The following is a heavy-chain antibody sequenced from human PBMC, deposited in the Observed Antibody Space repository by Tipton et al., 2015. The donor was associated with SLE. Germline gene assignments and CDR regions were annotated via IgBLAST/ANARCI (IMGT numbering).Heavy chain of an antibody. V-gene: IGHV3-74*01. D-gene: IGHD1/OR15-1a*01. CDR1: GFTFHNYW. Sequence: GSLRLSCAASGFTFHNYWMHWVRQAPGKGLVWVSRLSTDGSVTTYADSVKGRFSISIDKSKKTLFLQMNSLRVDDTATYYCAKFEKTTDFYLDSWGQGTLVSVSS. J-gene: IGHJ4*02. CDR2: LSTDGSVT. CDR3: AKFEKTTDFYLDS.